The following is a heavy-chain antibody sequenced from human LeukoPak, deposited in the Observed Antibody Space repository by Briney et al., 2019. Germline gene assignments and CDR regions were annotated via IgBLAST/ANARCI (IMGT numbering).Heavy chain of an antibody. Sequence: PSETLSLTCSVSGYSISGGFYWGWIRQPPGKGLAWIGNIHHSGTTYYNPSLKSRVTISVDTSKNRLSLKLRSVSAADTAIYYCVRDGGSGYATYYYMDVWGKGTTVTVSS. J-gene: IGHJ6*03. V-gene: IGHV4-38-2*02. CDR2: IHHSGTT. D-gene: IGHD5-12*01. CDR3: VRDGGSGYATYYYMDV. CDR1: GYSISGGFY.